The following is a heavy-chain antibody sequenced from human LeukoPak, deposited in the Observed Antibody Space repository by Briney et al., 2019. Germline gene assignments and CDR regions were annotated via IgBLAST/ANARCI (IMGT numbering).Heavy chain of an antibody. CDR1: GFTFSSYA. Sequence: GGSLRLSCAASGFTFSSYAMHWVRQAPGKGLEWVAVISYDGSNKYYADSVKGRFAISRDNSKNTLYLQMNSLRAEDTAVYYCARAKGPVGYGGMNVWGKGTTVTVSS. J-gene: IGHJ6*04. V-gene: IGHV3-30*09. CDR2: ISYDGSNK. CDR3: ARAKGPVGYGGMNV. D-gene: IGHD5-12*01.